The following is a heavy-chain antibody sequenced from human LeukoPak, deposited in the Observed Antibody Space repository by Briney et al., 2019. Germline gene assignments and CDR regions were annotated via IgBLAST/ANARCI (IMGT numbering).Heavy chain of an antibody. CDR1: GGSISSGSYY. CDR3: ARIGYYGSGSFAYYYYMDV. V-gene: IGHV4-61*02. D-gene: IGHD3-10*01. CDR2: IYTSGST. J-gene: IGHJ6*03. Sequence: SQTLSLTCTVSGGSISSGSYYWSWIRQPAEKGLEWIGRIYTSGSTNYNPSLKSRVTISVDTSKNQFSLKLSSVTAADTAVYYCARIGYYGSGSFAYYYYMDVWGKGTTVTVSS.